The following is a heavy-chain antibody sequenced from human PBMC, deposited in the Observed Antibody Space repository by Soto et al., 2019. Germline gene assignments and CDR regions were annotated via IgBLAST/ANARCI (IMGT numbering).Heavy chain of an antibody. J-gene: IGHJ6*02. CDR2: IYYSGST. CDR1: GGSISSGDYY. V-gene: IGHV4-30-4*01. CDR3: ARDHIVVVVAATRNLYYYYGMDV. Sequence: TLSLTCTVSGGSISSGDYYWSWIRQPPGKGLEWIGYIYYSGSTYYNPSLKSRVTISVDTSKNQFSLKLSSVTAADTAVYYCARDHIVVVVAATRNLYYYYGMDVSGQGTTVTVSS. D-gene: IGHD2-15*01.